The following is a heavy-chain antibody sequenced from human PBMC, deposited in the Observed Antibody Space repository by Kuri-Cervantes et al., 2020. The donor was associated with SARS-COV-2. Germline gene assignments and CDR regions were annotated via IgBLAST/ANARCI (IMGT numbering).Heavy chain of an antibody. CDR1: GFTFSSYW. CDR2: IKQDGSEK. V-gene: IGHV3-7*01. Sequence: GGSLRLSCAASGFTFSSYWMSWVRQAPGKGLEWVANIKQDGSEKYYVDSVKGRFIISRDNSRNFLYQQMNSLRPEDMAVYYCVRHKAAAGIVAPDWGQGTLVTVSS. J-gene: IGHJ4*02. D-gene: IGHD6-13*01. CDR3: VRHKAAAGIVAPD.